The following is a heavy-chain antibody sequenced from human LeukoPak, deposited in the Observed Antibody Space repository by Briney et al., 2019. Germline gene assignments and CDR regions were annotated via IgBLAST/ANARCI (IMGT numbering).Heavy chain of an antibody. CDR2: AYHSGNI. CDR1: GYSINSDYY. V-gene: IGHV4-38-2*01. Sequence: SETLSLTCSVTGYSINSDYYWGWIRQTPKKGLEWIGSAYHSGNIYYNPSLRSRVTISVDTSKKRFSLNMRSMTAADTAIYYCAGQHDAIGYYFYLGQGHLVTVSS. J-gene: IGHJ4*02. D-gene: IGHD3-3*01. CDR3: AGQHDAIGYYFY.